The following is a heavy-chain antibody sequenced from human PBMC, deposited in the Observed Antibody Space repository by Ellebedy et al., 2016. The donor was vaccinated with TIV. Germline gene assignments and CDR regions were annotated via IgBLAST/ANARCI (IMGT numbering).Heavy chain of an antibody. D-gene: IGHD1-14*01. CDR2: TYYKSKCYY. J-gene: IGHJ6*03. CDR1: GESVYRNSDA. Sequence: SQTLSLTCAISGESVYRNSDAWNWLRQSPSRGLEWLRKTYYKSKCYYDYALSGKSRIIINPDTSNNQFSLEMNSVNPEDTAVYYCAREEPVYYYYMDVWGKGTTVTVSS. V-gene: IGHV6-1*01. CDR3: AREEPVYYYYMDV.